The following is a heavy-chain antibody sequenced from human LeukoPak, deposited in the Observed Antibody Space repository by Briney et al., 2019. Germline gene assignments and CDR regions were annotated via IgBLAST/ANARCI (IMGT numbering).Heavy chain of an antibody. V-gene: IGHV3-23*01. Sequence: GGSLRLSCAASGFTFSNYAMSWVRQAPGKGLEWVSGISGGADSTYYADSVKGRFTISRDNSKNTLYLQMNSLRAEDTAVYYCARDDSGWPDYWGQGTLVTVSS. CDR1: GFTFSNYA. CDR3: ARDDSGWPDY. D-gene: IGHD6-19*01. J-gene: IGHJ4*02. CDR2: ISGGADST.